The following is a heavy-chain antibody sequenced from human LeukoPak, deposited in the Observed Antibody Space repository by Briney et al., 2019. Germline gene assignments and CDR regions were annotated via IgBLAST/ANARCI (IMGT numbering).Heavy chain of an antibody. CDR1: GGSISSYY. V-gene: IGHV4-59*08. Sequence: SETLSLTCTVSGGSISSYYWSWIRQPPGKGLEWIGYIYYSGSTNYNPSLKSRVTISVDTSKNQFSLKLSSVTAADTAVYYCARLGGYSSSWYLYYFDYWGQGTLVTVSS. J-gene: IGHJ4*02. CDR3: ARLGGYSSSWYLYYFDY. CDR2: IYYSGST. D-gene: IGHD6-13*01.